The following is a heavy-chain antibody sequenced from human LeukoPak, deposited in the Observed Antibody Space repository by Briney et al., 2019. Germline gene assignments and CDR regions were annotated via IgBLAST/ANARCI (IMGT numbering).Heavy chain of an antibody. CDR1: GSTFSSYA. D-gene: IGHD3-9*01. CDR3: ATDGPILTGYLPLNY. CDR2: IIPIFGTA. V-gene: IGHV1-69*13. Sequence: GASVKVSCKASGSTFSSYAISWVRQAPGQGLEWMGGIIPIFGTANYAQKFQGRVTITADESTSTAYMELSSLRSEDTAVYYCATDGPILTGYLPLNYWGQGTLVTVSS. J-gene: IGHJ4*02.